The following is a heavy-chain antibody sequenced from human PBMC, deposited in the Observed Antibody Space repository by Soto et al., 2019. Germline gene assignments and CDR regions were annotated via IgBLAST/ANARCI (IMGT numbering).Heavy chain of an antibody. J-gene: IGHJ6*02. Sequence: PGGSLRLSCTASGFTFGDYAMSWFRQAPGKGLEWVGFIRSKAYGGTTEYAASVKGRFTISRDDSKSIAYLQMNSLKTEDTAVYYCTREVEYSSSWYKWRYYYYGMDVWGQGTTVTVSS. CDR2: IRSKAYGGTT. D-gene: IGHD6-13*01. CDR1: GFTFGDYA. CDR3: TREVEYSSSWYKWRYYYYGMDV. V-gene: IGHV3-49*03.